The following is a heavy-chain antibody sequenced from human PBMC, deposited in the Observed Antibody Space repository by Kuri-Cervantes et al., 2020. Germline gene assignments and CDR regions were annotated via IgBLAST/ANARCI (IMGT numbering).Heavy chain of an antibody. CDR2: ISGSGGST. CDR1: RFSFGGYA. Sequence: GGSLRLSSEGSRFSFGGYAMSWVRQAPGKGLEWVSLISGSGGSTYYADPVKGRLTISRDTSNNTLYTQMNSLRAENTAVSYCAKRRDGAIDYWGQGTLVTVSS. D-gene: IGHD3-10*01. J-gene: IGHJ4*02. CDR3: AKRRDGAIDY. V-gene: IGHV3-23*01.